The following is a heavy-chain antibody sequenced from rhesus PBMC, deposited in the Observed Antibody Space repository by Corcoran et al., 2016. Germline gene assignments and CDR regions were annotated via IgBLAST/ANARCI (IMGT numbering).Heavy chain of an antibody. CDR3: ARGYRFDV. Sequence: VEQLVESGGGLVQPGASLSLSCSASEFTFRRYDMNWVRQAPGKGLEWVSGISIGGGTYYPDSVKGRFTISRDNAKNSLYLQMNSLRAEDTAVYYCARGYRFDVWGPGVLVTVSS. CDR2: ISIGGGT. V-gene: IGHV3-132*01. J-gene: IGHJ5-1*01. CDR1: EFTFRRYD.